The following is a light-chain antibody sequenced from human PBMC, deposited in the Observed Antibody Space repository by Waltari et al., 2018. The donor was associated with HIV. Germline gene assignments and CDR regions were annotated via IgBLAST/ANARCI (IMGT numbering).Light chain of an antibody. Sequence: SYELTQPPSMSVSPGQTAIIACSGDKLGDKYVCWSQQKPGQSPVMFMYQDTERPSGVPERFSGSISGDTASLTISGTQPLDEADYYCQVWDNNNAVFGGGTKLTVL. CDR2: QDT. J-gene: IGLJ2*01. V-gene: IGLV3-1*01. CDR3: QVWDNNNAV. CDR1: KLGDKY.